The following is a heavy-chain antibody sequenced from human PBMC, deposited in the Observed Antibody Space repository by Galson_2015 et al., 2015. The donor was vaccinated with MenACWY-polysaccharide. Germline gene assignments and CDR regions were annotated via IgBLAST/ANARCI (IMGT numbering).Heavy chain of an antibody. Sequence: SLRLSCAASGFTFSTYEMNWVRQSPEKGLQWIAYISGGGAMINYADSVKGRFTLSRDNAKDSLYLEMNSLTAEDTGLYYCARDRGSYDAYDIWGQGTVVTVSS. D-gene: IGHD5-18*01. CDR3: ARDRGSYDAYDI. CDR2: ISGGGAMI. V-gene: IGHV3-48*03. J-gene: IGHJ3*02. CDR1: GFTFSTYE.